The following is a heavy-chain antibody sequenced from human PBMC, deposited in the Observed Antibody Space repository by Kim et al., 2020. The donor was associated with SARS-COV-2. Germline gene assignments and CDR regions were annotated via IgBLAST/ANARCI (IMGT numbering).Heavy chain of an antibody. J-gene: IGHJ4*02. Sequence: NYNPSLKSRLILSVDTSKNQVSLTLRSVTAADTAVYFCARANSGTGNFDYWGQGALVTVSS. D-gene: IGHD3-10*01. CDR3: ARANSGTGNFDY. V-gene: IGHV4-4*07.